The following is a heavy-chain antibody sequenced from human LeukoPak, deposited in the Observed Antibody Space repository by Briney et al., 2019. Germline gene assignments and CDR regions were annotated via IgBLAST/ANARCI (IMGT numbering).Heavy chain of an antibody. Sequence: PGGSLRLSCAASGFTFSSYSMNWVRQAPGKGLEWVSYISSSSTIYYADSVKGRFTISRDNAKNSLYLQMNSLRDEDTAVYYCARRSTINYFDYWGQGTLVTVSS. CDR2: ISSSSTI. V-gene: IGHV3-48*02. CDR3: ARRSTINYFDY. J-gene: IGHJ4*02. D-gene: IGHD1-1*01. CDR1: GFTFSSYS.